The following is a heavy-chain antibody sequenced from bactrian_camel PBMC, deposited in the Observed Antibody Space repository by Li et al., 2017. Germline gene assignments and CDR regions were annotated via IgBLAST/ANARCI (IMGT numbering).Heavy chain of an antibody. CDR2: ISSADGTT. D-gene: IGHD5*01. CDR1: GANYQHYC. J-gene: IGHJ4*01. CDR3: VTYPSGEAWILGWLLF. V-gene: IGHV3S36*01. Sequence: VQLVESGGGSVQTGGSLRLSCAGSGANYQHYCMGWFRQAPGKGLEWVSSISSADGTTYYADSVKGRFTISRDNAKNTVYLQMNSLKPEDTAVYYCVTYPSGEAWILGWLLFRGQGTQVTVS.